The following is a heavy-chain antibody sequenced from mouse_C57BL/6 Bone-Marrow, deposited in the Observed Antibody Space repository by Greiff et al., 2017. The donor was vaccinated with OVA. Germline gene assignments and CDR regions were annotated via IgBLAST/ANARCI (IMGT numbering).Heavy chain of an antibody. D-gene: IGHD2-1*01. V-gene: IGHV5-15*04. Sequence: DVMLVESGGGLVQPGGSLKLSCAASGFTFSDYGMAWVRQAPRKGPEWVAFISNLAYSIYYADTVTGRFTISRENAKNTLYLEMSSLRSEDTAMYYCARRSYGNYLDYWGQGTTLTVSS. J-gene: IGHJ2*01. CDR2: ISNLAYSI. CDR1: GFTFSDYG. CDR3: ARRSYGNYLDY.